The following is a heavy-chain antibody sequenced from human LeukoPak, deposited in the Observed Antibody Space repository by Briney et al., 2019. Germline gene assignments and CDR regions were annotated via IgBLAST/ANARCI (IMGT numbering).Heavy chain of an antibody. CDR3: AKDPLPRYNWNDALDY. CDR2: ISGSGGST. V-gene: IGHV3-23*01. J-gene: IGHJ4*02. CDR1: GFTFSSCA. Sequence: GGSLRLSCAASGFTFSSCAMSWVRQAPGKGLEWVSAISGSGGSTYYADSVKGRFTISRDNSKNTLYLQMNSLRAEDTAVYYCAKDPLPRYNWNDALDYWGQGTLVTVSS. D-gene: IGHD1-1*01.